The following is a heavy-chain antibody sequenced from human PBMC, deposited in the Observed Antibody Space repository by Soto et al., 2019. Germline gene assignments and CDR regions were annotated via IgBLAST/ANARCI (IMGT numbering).Heavy chain of an antibody. D-gene: IGHD2-15*01. CDR1: GYTFTSYA. CDR3: ARVLSDCSGGSCYWVGDHLFDY. Sequence: GASVKVSCKASGYTFTSYAMHWVRQAPGQRLEWMGWINAGNGNTKYSQKFQGRVTITRDTSASTAYMELSSLRSEDTAVYYCARVLSDCSGGSCYWVGDHLFDYWGQGTLVTVSS. J-gene: IGHJ4*02. V-gene: IGHV1-3*01. CDR2: INAGNGNT.